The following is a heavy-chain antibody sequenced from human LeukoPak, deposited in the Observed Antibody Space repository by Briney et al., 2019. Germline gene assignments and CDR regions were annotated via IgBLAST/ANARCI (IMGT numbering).Heavy chain of an antibody. CDR2: ISYDGSNK. V-gene: IGHV3-30*18. D-gene: IGHD3-22*01. CDR1: GFTFSSYG. Sequence: GGSLRLSCAASGFTFSSYGMHWVRQAPGKGLEWVAVISYDGSNKYYADSVKGRFTISRDNSKNTLYLQMNSLRAEDTAVYYCANQDSSGYSYYFDYWGQGTLVTVSS. CDR3: ANQDSSGYSYYFDY. J-gene: IGHJ4*02.